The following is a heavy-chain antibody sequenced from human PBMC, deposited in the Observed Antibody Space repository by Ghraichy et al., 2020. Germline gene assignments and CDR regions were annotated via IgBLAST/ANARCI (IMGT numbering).Heavy chain of an antibody. CDR1: GFTFSNYV. D-gene: IGHD3-3*01. CDR3: LRGPRRTVFGVVKSYGMDV. CDR2: ISYDGSNK. Sequence: GGSLRLSCAASGFTFSNYVMHWVRQAPGKGLEWVAIISYDGSNKYYADSVKGRFTISRDNSKNTLFLKLNSLRPDDTAVYYCLRGPRRTVFGVVKSYGMDVWGQGTTVTVSS. V-gene: IGHV3-30-3*01. J-gene: IGHJ6*02.